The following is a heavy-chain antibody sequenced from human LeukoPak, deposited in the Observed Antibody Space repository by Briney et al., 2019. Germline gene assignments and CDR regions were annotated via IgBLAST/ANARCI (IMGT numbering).Heavy chain of an antibody. D-gene: IGHD4-17*01. V-gene: IGHV4-30-4*08. CDR2: IYYSGST. J-gene: IGHJ4*02. CDR3: AREGGPFDDYGDYYFDY. Sequence: SWVRQPPGKGLEWIGYIYYSGSTYYNPSLKSRVTISVDTSKNQFSLKLSSVTAADTAVYYCAREGGPFDDYGDYYFDYWGQGTLVTVSS.